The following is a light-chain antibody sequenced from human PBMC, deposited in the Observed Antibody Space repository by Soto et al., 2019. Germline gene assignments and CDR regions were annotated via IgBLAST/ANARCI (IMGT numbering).Light chain of an antibody. V-gene: IGLV2-23*01. CDR1: SSDVGSYNL. CDR2: EGS. J-gene: IGLJ1*01. CDR3: CSYAGSGDV. Sequence: QSALTQPASVSGSPGQSITISCTGTSSDVGSYNLVSWYQQHPGKAPKLMIYEGSKRPSGVSNRFSGSKSGNTASLTISGLQAEEEADYYCCSYAGSGDVFGTGTKLTVL.